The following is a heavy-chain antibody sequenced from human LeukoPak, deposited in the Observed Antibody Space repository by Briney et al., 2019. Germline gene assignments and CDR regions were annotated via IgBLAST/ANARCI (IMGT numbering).Heavy chain of an antibody. CDR3: ARDHTAVAGTSDY. J-gene: IGHJ4*02. CDR2: SSSSGSTI. D-gene: IGHD6-19*01. V-gene: IGHV3-48*03. Sequence: PGGSLRLSCAASGFTFSSYEMNWVRQAPGKGLEWVSYSSSSGSTIYYAGYVKRRFTSSRDNAKNSQYLQMNSLRAEDTAVYYCARDHTAVAGTSDYWGQGTLVTVSS. CDR1: GFTFSSYE.